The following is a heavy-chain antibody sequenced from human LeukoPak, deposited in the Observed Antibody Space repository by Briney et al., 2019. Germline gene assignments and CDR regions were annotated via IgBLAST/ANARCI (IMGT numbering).Heavy chain of an antibody. CDR1: GFTFSSYW. V-gene: IGHV3-74*01. J-gene: IGHJ6*02. CDR2: INSDGSST. CDR3: ARTGPAAWYTYYYYGMDV. Sequence: PGGSLRLSCAASGFTFSSYWMHWVRQAPGKGLVWVSRINSDGSSTSYADSVKGRFTISRDNAKNTLYLQMNSLRAEDTAVYYCARTGPAAWYTYYYYGMDVWGQGTTVTVSS. D-gene: IGHD1-1*01.